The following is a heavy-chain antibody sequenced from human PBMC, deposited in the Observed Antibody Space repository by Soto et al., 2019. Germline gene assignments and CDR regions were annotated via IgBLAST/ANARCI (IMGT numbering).Heavy chain of an antibody. Sequence: VGSLRLSCAASGFTFGYYWMSWVRQAPGKGLEWVAVISRDGSHKYYLDSVKGRFTISRDNSKDTVNLLMNSLRDDDSAMYYCARSRNSAVADSFDFWGQGTLVTVSS. V-gene: IGHV3-30*03. J-gene: IGHJ4*02. CDR1: GFTFGYYW. D-gene: IGHD1-26*01. CDR3: ARSRNSAVADSFDF. CDR2: ISRDGSHK.